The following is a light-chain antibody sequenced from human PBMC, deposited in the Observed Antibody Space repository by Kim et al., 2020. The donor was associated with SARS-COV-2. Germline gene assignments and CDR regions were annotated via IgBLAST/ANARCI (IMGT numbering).Light chain of an antibody. CDR3: QVWDSSSDHPV. Sequence: APGKTDGITGGGSNSGSKSVHWYQQKPGQAPVLVIYYDSDRPSGIPERFSGSNSGNTATLTISRVEAGDEADYYCQVWDSSSDHPVFGGGTKLTVL. CDR1: NSGSKS. CDR2: YDS. V-gene: IGLV3-21*04. J-gene: IGLJ2*01.